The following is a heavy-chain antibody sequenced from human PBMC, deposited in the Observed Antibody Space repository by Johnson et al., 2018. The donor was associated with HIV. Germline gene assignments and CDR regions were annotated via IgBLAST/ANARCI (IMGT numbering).Heavy chain of an antibody. Sequence: QVQLVESGGELIRPGASLRLSCAASGFPFRSYTVHWVRQAPGKGLEWVAVISYDGSNKYYADSVKGRFTISRDNSKNTLYLQMNSLRAEDTAVFYCARGALGDWVDAFDMWGLGTLVTVSS. CDR2: ISYDGSNK. V-gene: IGHV3-30-3*01. D-gene: IGHD3-16*01. J-gene: IGHJ3*02. CDR1: GFPFRSYT. CDR3: ARGALGDWVDAFDM.